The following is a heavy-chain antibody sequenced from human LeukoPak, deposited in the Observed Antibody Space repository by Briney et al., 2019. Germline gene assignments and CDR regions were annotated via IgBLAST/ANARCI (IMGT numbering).Heavy chain of an antibody. V-gene: IGHV3-23*01. Sequence: GGSLRLSCAASGFTVSSNYMSWVRQAPGKGLEWVSAISGSGGSTYYADSVKGRFTISRDNSKNTLYLQMNSLRAEDTAVYYCANQGRLVWYYFDYWGQGTLVTVSS. D-gene: IGHD6-19*01. CDR2: ISGSGGST. CDR1: GFTVSSNY. CDR3: ANQGRLVWYYFDY. J-gene: IGHJ4*02.